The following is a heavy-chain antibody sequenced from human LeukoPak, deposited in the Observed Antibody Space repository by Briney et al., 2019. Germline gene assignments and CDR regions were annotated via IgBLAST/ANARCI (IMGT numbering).Heavy chain of an antibody. V-gene: IGHV4-59*01. D-gene: IGHD3-10*01. CDR1: GGSLSSYY. CDR2: IYYSGST. CDR3: ARAGYGSGSYLIHYFDY. Sequence: SETLSLTCTVSGGSLSSYYWSWLRQPPGKGLEGSGYIYYSGSTNYNPSLKSRVTISVDTSKNQFSLKLSSVTAADTAVYYCARAGYGSGSYLIHYFDYWGQGTLVTVSS. J-gene: IGHJ4*02.